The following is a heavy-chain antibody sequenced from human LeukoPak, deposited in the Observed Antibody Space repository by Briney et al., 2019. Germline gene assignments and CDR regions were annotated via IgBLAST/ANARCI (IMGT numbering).Heavy chain of an antibody. J-gene: IGHJ5*02. CDR2: ISAYNGNT. V-gene: IGHV1-18*01. CDR1: GYTFTSYG. Sequence: ASVKVSCKASGYTFTSYGISWVRQAPGQGLEWMGWISAYNGNTNYAQKLQGRVTMTTDTSTSTAYMELRSLTSDDTAVYYCARRYSSSWYHWFDPWGQGTLVTVSS. CDR3: ARRYSSSWYHWFDP. D-gene: IGHD6-13*01.